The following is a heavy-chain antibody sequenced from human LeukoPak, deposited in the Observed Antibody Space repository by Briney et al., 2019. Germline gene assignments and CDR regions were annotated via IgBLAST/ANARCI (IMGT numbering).Heavy chain of an antibody. D-gene: IGHD3-10*01. J-gene: IGHJ6*03. Sequence: SETLSLTCTVSGGSISSSSYYWGWIRQPPGKGLEWIGSIYYSGSTYYNPSLKSRVTISVDTSKNQFSLKLSSVTAADTAVYYCARHIIGSYYYYYMDVWGKGTTVTVSS. CDR1: GGSISSSSYY. CDR3: ARHIIGSYYYYYMDV. V-gene: IGHV4-39*01. CDR2: IYYSGST.